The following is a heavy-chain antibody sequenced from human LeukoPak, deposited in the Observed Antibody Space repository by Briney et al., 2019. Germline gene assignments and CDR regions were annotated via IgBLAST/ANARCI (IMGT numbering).Heavy chain of an antibody. CDR3: ASKSGYCSSVSCYLDY. Sequence: GGSLRLSCAASAFTFSSYDMTWARQAPRKGLEWVSAIRSSGGSTDYADSVKGRFTISRDNSKNILYLQMNSLRAEDTAVYYCASKSGYCSSVSCYLDYWGQGTLVTVSS. D-gene: IGHD2-15*01. V-gene: IGHV3-23*01. CDR1: AFTFSSYD. CDR2: IRSSGGST. J-gene: IGHJ4*02.